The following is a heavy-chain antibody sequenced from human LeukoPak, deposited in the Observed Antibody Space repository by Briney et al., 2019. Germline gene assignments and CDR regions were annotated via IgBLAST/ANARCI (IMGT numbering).Heavy chain of an antibody. J-gene: IGHJ4*02. D-gene: IGHD6-19*01. Sequence: GGSLRLSCAASGFPFSSYWMSWVRQAPGKGLEWVANIKQDGSEKYYVDSVKGRFTVSRDNAKNSLFLQMNSLRAEDTAVYYCARGPAAGNLLGYWGQGTLVTVSS. CDR3: ARGPAAGNLLGY. CDR2: IKQDGSEK. CDR1: GFPFSSYW. V-gene: IGHV3-7*01.